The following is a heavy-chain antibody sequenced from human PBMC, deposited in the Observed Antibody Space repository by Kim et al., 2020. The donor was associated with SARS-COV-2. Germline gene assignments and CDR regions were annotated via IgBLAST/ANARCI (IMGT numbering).Heavy chain of an antibody. CDR2: ISAYNGNT. J-gene: IGHJ6*02. V-gene: IGHV1-18*01. CDR1: GYTFTSYG. D-gene: IGHD5-18*01. Sequence: ASVKVSCKASGYTFTSYGISWVRQAPGQGLEWMGWISAYNGNTNYAQKLQGRVTMTTDTSTSTAYMELRSLRSDDTAVYYCARDRSYGYIYYYYYGMDVWGQGTTVTVSS. CDR3: ARDRSYGYIYYYYYGMDV.